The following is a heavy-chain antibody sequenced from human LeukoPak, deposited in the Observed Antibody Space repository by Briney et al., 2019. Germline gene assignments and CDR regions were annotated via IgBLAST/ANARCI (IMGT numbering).Heavy chain of an antibody. CDR2: IDPSDSYT. Sequence: GESLKISCKASGYTFTSYWISWVRQMPGKGLEWMGRIDPSDSYTNYSPSFQGHVTISADKSISTAYLQWSSLKASDTAMYYCAAAAGHFDYWGQGTLVTVSS. CDR1: GYTFTSYW. CDR3: AAAAGHFDY. D-gene: IGHD6-13*01. V-gene: IGHV5-10-1*01. J-gene: IGHJ4*02.